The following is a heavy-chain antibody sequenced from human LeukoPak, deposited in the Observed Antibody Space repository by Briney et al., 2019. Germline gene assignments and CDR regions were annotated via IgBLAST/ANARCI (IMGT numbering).Heavy chain of an antibody. D-gene: IGHD3-10*02. CDR2: ISSSGSIR. V-gene: IGHV3-11*04. CDR3: AELGITMIGGV. J-gene: IGHJ6*04. Sequence: PGGSLRLSCAASGFTFSDYYMTWIRQTPGKGLEWVSYISSSGSIRYYEDSVKDRFTISRDNARNSLFLQMNSLRAEDTAVYYCAELGITMIGGVWGKGTTVTISS. CDR1: GFTFSDYY.